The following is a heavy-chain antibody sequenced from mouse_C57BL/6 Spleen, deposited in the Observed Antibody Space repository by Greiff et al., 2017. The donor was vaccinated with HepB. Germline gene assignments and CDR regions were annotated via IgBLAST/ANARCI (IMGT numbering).Heavy chain of an antibody. CDR3: ARGGLGRNFDY. J-gene: IGHJ2*01. V-gene: IGHV1-52*01. CDR1: GYTFTSYW. D-gene: IGHD4-1*01. CDR2: IDPSDSET. Sequence: QVQLQLSGAELVRPGSSVKLSCKASGYTFTSYWMHWVKQRPIQGLEWIGNIDPSDSETHYNQKFKDKATLTVDKSSSTAYMQLSSLTSEDSAVYYCARGGLGRNFDYWGQGTTLTVSS.